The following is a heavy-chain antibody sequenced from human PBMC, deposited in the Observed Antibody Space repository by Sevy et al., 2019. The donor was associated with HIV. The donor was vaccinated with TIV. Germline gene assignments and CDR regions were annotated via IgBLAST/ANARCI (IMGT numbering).Heavy chain of an antibody. CDR2: ISGSGTRT. CDR3: AKGGGGHYDPDEIGYYFYYYNMDV. D-gene: IGHD3-22*01. J-gene: IGHJ6*03. Sequence: GGSLRLSCAVSGFSFDSYGMTWVRQAPGKGLEWVSGISGSGTRTYYADSVKGPFSISSDNSKNRLYLQMNGLRTEDTAIYYWAKGGGGHYDPDEIGYYFYYYNMDVWGKGTTVTVSS. V-gene: IGHV3-23*01. CDR1: GFSFDSYG.